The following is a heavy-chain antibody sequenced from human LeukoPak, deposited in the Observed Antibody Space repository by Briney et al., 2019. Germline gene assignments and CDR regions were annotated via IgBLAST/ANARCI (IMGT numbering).Heavy chain of an antibody. CDR1: GFTVSSNY. V-gene: IGHV3-21*01. CDR2: ISSSSSYI. CDR3: ARDRYNWSDGSFDI. J-gene: IGHJ3*02. Sequence: GGSLRLSCAASGFTVSSNYMSWVRQAPGKGLEWVSSISSSSSYIYYADSVKGRFTISRDNAKNSLYLQMNSLRAEDTAVYYCARDRYNWSDGSFDIWGQGTMVTVSS. D-gene: IGHD1-1*01.